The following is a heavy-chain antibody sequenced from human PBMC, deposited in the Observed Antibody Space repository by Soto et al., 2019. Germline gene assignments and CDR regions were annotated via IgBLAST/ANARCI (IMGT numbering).Heavy chain of an antibody. Sequence: GGSLRLSCAASGFTFSSYAMSWVRQAPGKGLEWVSGISGSGGDTYHADSVKGRFTISRDNSKNTVSLQMNSLRAEDTAIYYCTKDRVAVAGNLHYYYGLDVWGQGTTVTVSS. V-gene: IGHV3-23*01. CDR2: ISGSGGDT. D-gene: IGHD6-19*01. J-gene: IGHJ6*02. CDR3: TKDRVAVAGNLHYYYGLDV. CDR1: GFTFSSYA.